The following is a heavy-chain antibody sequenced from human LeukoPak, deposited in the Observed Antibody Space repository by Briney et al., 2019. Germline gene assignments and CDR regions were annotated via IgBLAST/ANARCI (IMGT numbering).Heavy chain of an antibody. CDR3: ARDDNWRPCEY. D-gene: IGHD3-3*01. Sequence: GGSLRLSCAASGSTFSNDWMSWVRQAPGKGLEWVGNINQHGSETYYGDSLKGRFTISRDNSKNTLYLHMNRLRAEDTAVYYRARDDNWRPCEYWGQGILVTVSS. V-gene: IGHV3-7*01. CDR1: GSTFSNDW. J-gene: IGHJ4*02. CDR2: INQHGSET.